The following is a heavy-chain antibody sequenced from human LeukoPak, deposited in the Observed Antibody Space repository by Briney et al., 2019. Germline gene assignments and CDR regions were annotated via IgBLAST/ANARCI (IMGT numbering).Heavy chain of an antibody. CDR1: GGSISSYY. D-gene: IGHD2-2*01. CDR2: IYYSGST. Sequence: SETLSLTCTVSGGSISSYYWSWIRQPPGKGLEWIGYIYYSGSTNYNPSLKSRVTISVDTSKNQFSLKLSSVTAADTAVYYCARLKGTGDIVVVPAAIPSHYYYYMDVWGKGTTVTISS. V-gene: IGHV4-59*08. CDR3: ARLKGTGDIVVVPAAIPSHYYYYMDV. J-gene: IGHJ6*03.